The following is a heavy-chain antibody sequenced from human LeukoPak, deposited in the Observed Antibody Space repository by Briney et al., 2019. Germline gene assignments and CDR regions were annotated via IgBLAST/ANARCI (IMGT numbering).Heavy chain of an antibody. CDR1: GDTISTYA. J-gene: IGHJ4*02. V-gene: IGHV1-69*04. CDR3: AKSRATAAGTDFNY. CDR2: IIPVFGIT. Sequence: SVNLSCKASGDTISTYALSWVRQAPGQGLEWMGRIIPVFGITNYAQKFQGRVTITADTSTSTAYMQLSSLTTEDTAVYYCAKSRATAAGTDFNYWGQGTLVSVSS. D-gene: IGHD6-25*01.